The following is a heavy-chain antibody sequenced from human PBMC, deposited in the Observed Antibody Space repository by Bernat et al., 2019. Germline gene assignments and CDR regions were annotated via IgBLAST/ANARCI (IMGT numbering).Heavy chain of an antibody. CDR3: TTAPYGDYTFDY. D-gene: IGHD4-17*01. CDR2: IKSKTDGGTT. Sequence: EVQLVESGGGLVKPGGSLRLSCAASGFTFRNAWMSWVRQAPGKGLEWVGRIKSKTDGGTTDYAAPVKGRFTISRDDSKNTLYLQMNSLKTEDTAVYYCTTAPYGDYTFDYWGQGTLVTVSS. V-gene: IGHV3-15*01. J-gene: IGHJ4*02. CDR1: GFTFRNAW.